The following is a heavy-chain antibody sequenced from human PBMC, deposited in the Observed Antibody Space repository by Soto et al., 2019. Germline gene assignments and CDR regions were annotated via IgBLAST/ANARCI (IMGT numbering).Heavy chain of an antibody. D-gene: IGHD5-18*01. CDR3: AKGGKIWLQVDY. CDR2: ISYDGSNK. Sequence: QVQLVESGGGVVQPGRSLRLSCAASGFTFSSYGMHWVRQAPGKGLEWVAVISYDGSNKYYADSVKGRFTISRDNSKNTLYVQLNSLRAEDTAVYYCAKGGKIWLQVDYWGQGALVTVSS. V-gene: IGHV3-30*18. CDR1: GFTFSSYG. J-gene: IGHJ4*02.